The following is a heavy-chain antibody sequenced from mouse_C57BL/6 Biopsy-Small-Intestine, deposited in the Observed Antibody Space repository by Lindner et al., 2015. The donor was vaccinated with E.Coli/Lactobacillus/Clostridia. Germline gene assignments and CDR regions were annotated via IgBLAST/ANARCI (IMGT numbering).Heavy chain of an antibody. CDR2: INPNYGTS. CDR3: ARSEHYEYPFTY. J-gene: IGHJ3*01. Sequence: VQLQESGPELVKPGASVKISCEASGYSFTDYNVNWVKKNNGKSLEWIGLINPNYGTSSYNQKINNKATLTVDQSSSTAYMQLNSLTSEDSAVYYCARSEHYEYPFTYWGQGTLVTVSA. V-gene: IGHV1-39*01. CDR1: GYSFTDYN. D-gene: IGHD2-4*01.